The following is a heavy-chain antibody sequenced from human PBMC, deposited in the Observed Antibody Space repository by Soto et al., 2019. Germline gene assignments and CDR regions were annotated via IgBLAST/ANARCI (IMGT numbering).Heavy chain of an antibody. CDR2: VNPNNGDT. V-gene: IGHV1-8*01. J-gene: IGHJ4*02. CDR3: AKVSRKGSAIGFDC. D-gene: IGHD3-10*01. CDR1: GYTFSNYD. Sequence: QVQLVQSGAELKKPGASVKVSCKASGYTFSNYDMNWVRQATGQGPEWIGWVNPNNGDTGYAQKFQGRVTLTTDISTTTAYMELTSLRSEDTAIYYCAKVSRKGSAIGFDCWGQGTLITVSS.